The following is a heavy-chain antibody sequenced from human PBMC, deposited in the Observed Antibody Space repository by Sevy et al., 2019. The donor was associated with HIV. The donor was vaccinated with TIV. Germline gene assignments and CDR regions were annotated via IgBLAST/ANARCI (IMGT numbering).Heavy chain of an antibody. Sequence: GGSLRLSCAASGFTFSRYSMSWVRQSPGKGLEWVSVISDSGGNTIYVDSVKGRFTVSRDNSRNTLYLQMNSLGAEDTAIYYCAIGLGYCSGGSCQHWGEGTLVTVSS. V-gene: IGHV3-23*01. CDR1: GFTFSRYS. CDR2: ISDSGGNT. J-gene: IGHJ4*02. CDR3: AIGLGYCSGGSCQH. D-gene: IGHD2-15*01.